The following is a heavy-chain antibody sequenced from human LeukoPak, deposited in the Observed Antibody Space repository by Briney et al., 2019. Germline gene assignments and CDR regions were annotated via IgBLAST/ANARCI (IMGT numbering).Heavy chain of an antibody. CDR1: GFTFDDYG. CDR3: ARVLDNLEYYFDH. D-gene: IGHD3-9*01. CDR2: INWNGGST. J-gene: IGHJ4*02. Sequence: AGGSLRLSCAASGFTFDDYGMSWVRQAPGEGLEWVSGINWNGGSTGYADSVKGRFTISRDNAKNSLYLQMNSLRAEDTALYYCARVLDNLEYYFDHWGQGTLVTVSS. V-gene: IGHV3-20*04.